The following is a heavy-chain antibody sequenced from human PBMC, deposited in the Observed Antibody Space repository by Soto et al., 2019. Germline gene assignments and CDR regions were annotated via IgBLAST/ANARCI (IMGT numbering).Heavy chain of an antibody. Sequence: PSETLSLTCTVSGGSISSGCYYWSWIRQHPGKGLEWIGYIYYSGSTYYNPSLKSRVTISVDTSKNQFSLKLSSVTAADTAVYYCARDQRRRYGMDVWGQGTTVNVSS. V-gene: IGHV4-31*03. CDR1: GGSISSGCYY. CDR2: IYYSGST. J-gene: IGHJ6*02. CDR3: ARDQRRRYGMDV.